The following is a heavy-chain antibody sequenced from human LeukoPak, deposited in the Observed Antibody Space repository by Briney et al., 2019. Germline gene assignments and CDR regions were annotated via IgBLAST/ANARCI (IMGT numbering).Heavy chain of an antibody. Sequence: APVKVSCKASGYTFTGYYIHWVRQAPGQGLEWMGWIKPNSGATSFAQKFHGRVTMTRGTSISTAYMELSTLRSDDTAVYYCARGSSNTNGKFPNDYWGQGTLVTVSS. CDR2: IKPNSGAT. J-gene: IGHJ4*02. D-gene: IGHD2-2*01. CDR3: ARGSSNTNGKFPNDY. V-gene: IGHV1-2*02. CDR1: GYTFTGYY.